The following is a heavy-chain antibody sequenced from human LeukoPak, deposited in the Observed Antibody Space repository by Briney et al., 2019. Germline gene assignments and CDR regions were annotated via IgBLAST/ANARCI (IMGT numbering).Heavy chain of an antibody. CDR1: GFTFSSFA. D-gene: IGHD6-19*01. CDR3: AKGWYSSGWYFNY. J-gene: IGHJ4*02. Sequence: GGSLRLSCAASGFTFSSFAMNWVRQAPGKGLEWVSTISGSGESTYYADSVKGRITISRDNSKNTLYLQMNSLRAEDTAVYYCAKGWYSSGWYFNYWGQGTLVTVSS. CDR2: ISGSGEST. V-gene: IGHV3-23*01.